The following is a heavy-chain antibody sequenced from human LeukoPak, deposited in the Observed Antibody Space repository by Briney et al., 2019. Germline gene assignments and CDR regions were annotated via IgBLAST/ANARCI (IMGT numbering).Heavy chain of an antibody. CDR1: GFTLSTYG. Sequence: QPGGSLRLSCAASGFTLSTYGVRWVRQAPGKGLEWLAAISYDGSNTYYADSVKGRFTISRDNSKNTVFLQMNSLRVEDTAVYHCAKIRIPTAITPDSWGEGTLVTVPS. CDR3: AKIRIPTAITPDS. D-gene: IGHD2-2*02. CDR2: ISYDGSNT. V-gene: IGHV3-30*18. J-gene: IGHJ5*01.